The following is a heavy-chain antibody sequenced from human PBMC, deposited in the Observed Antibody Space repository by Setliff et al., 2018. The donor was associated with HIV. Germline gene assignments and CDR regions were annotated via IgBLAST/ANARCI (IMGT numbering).Heavy chain of an antibody. V-gene: IGHV4-34*01. CDR3: ARGRHYSSSAPFAIDF. Sequence: SETLSLTCAVYGGSFSGYYWSWIRQPPGKGLEWIGEINHSGSTNYNSSLKSRVAISVDTSKNQFSVKLSSVTAADTAVYYCARGRHYSSSAPFAIDFWGQGMLVTVSS. CDR1: GGSFSGYY. J-gene: IGHJ4*02. CDR2: INHSGST. D-gene: IGHD6-6*01.